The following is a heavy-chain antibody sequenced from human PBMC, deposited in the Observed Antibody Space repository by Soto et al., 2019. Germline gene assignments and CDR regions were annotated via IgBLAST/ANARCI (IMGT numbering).Heavy chain of an antibody. Sequence: PRGFLSFTCVSSVFTFSSYSMTWVRQAPGNGLEWVSSISSSSSYIHYADSVKGRFTISRDNAKNSLYLQMNSLRAEDTAVYYCARDEPYELLLESLSYGMDVWGQGTTVTVSS. CDR3: ARDEPYELLLESLSYGMDV. CDR2: ISSSSSYI. J-gene: IGHJ6*01. D-gene: IGHD3-3*01. V-gene: IGHV3-21*01. CDR1: VFTFSSYS.